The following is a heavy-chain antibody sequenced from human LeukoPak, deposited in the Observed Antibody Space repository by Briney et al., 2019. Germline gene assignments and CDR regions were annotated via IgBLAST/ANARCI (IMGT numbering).Heavy chain of an antibody. CDR2: IYSGGST. V-gene: IGHV3-66*01. J-gene: IGHJ5*02. D-gene: IGHD3-3*01. CDR3: AKYDFWSGYHT. Sequence: GGSLRLSCAASGFTVSSNYMSWVRQAPGKGLEWVSIIYSGGSTYYADSVKGRFTISRDNAKNSLYLQMNSLRAEDTAVYYCAKYDFWSGYHTWGQGTLVTVSS. CDR1: GFTVSSNY.